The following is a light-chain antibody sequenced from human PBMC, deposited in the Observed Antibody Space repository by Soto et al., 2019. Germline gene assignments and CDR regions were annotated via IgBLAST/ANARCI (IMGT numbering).Light chain of an antibody. Sequence: DVHMTQAPSSLSASVGDRVTIACRASQGISNHLAWYQQKPGKVPKILIYAASILHSGVPSRFSGSGSGTDFTLTISSLQPEDVATYYCQKYNSAPRTFGGGTKVEIK. CDR2: AAS. CDR1: QGISNH. CDR3: QKYNSAPRT. J-gene: IGKJ4*01. V-gene: IGKV1-27*01.